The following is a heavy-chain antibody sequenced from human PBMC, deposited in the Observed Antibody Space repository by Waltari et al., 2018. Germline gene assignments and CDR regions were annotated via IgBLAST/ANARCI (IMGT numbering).Heavy chain of an antibody. J-gene: IGHJ4*02. Sequence: QVQLVQSGAEVKKPGSSVKVSCKASGGTFSSYTISWVRQAPGQGLEWMGRSSPIFDTPHYGQKFQGRVKSNAEESTDTAYKGLSSLRTEETAGDYGARQGSCSGGSCYSDDYWGQGTLVTVSS. CDR1: GGTFSSYT. CDR2: SSPIFDTP. V-gene: IGHV1-69*08. CDR3: ARQGSCSGGSCYSDDY. D-gene: IGHD2-15*01.